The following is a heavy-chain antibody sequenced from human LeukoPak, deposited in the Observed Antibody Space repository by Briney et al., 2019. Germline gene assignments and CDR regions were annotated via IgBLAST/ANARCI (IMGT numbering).Heavy chain of an antibody. CDR1: GFTFSSYG. D-gene: IGHD3-10*02. V-gene: IGHV3-23*01. Sequence: GGSLRLSCGASGFTFSSYGMSWVRQAPGKGLEWVSAISTTGSSTYYADSVKGRFTISRDNAKNSLYLQMNSMRAEDTAVYYCAELGITMIGGVWGKGTTVTTSS. CDR3: AELGITMIGGV. CDR2: ISTTGSST. J-gene: IGHJ6*04.